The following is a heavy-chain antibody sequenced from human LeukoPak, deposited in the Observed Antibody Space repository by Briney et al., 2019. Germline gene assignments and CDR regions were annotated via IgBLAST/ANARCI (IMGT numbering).Heavy chain of an antibody. CDR2: IYPGDSDT. CDR1: GSFFSNYC. D-gene: IGHD5-18*01. V-gene: IGHV5-51*07. Sequence: GASLMISSKCCGSFFSNYCIGWVHQMPGKGLEMIWIIYPGDSDTRYSPSFQGQVTISADKSINTAYLQWSSLKASDTAIYYCARGYSYGYAPYFDSWGQGALVTVSS. J-gene: IGHJ4*02. CDR3: ARGYSYGYAPYFDS.